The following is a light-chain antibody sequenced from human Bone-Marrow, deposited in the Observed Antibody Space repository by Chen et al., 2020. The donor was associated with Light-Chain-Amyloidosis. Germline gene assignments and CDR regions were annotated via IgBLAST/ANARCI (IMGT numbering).Light chain of an antibody. J-gene: IGKJ2*01. CDR3: EERTNWPLYT. CDR2: DAS. Sequence: EIVLTQSPATLSLSPGERAALSCRASQRISKFLAWYQHKPGQAPRLLIYDASIRATGIPARFSGSGSGTDFTLTINSLKPEDFAVYYCEERTNWPLYTFGQGTKLEI. CDR1: QRISKF. V-gene: IGKV3-11*01.